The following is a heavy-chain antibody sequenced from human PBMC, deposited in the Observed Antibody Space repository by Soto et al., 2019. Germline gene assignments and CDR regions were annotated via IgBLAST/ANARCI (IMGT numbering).Heavy chain of an antibody. V-gene: IGHV1-18*01. CDR2: ISAHNGNT. CDR3: ARGRYGDY. D-gene: IGHD1-1*01. Sequence: QVHLVQSGAEVKKPGASVKVSCKGSGYAFTTYGITWVRQAPGQGLEWMGWISAHNGNTNYAQKLQGRVTVTRDTSTSTAYMELRSLRSADTALYYCARGRYGDYWGQGALVTVSS. J-gene: IGHJ4*02. CDR1: GYAFTTYG.